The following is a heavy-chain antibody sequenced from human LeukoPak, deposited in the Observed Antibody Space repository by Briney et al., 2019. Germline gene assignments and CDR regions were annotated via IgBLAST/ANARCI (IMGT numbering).Heavy chain of an antibody. D-gene: IGHD3-10*01. J-gene: IGHJ3*01. V-gene: IGHV3-15*01. Sequence: GGSLRLSCAASGFTFSDAWMYWVRQPPGKGLEWVGRIKSKTDGGTTHYAAPVKGRFTISRDDSKNTLYLQMNSLKTEDTAVYYCTTDAPYYYGSGTKTDALDLWGQGTIVTVSS. CDR1: GFTFSDAW. CDR2: IKSKTDGGTT. CDR3: TTDAPYYYGSGTKTDALDL.